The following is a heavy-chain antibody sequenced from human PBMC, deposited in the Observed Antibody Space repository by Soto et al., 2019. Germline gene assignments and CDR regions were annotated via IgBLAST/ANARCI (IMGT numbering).Heavy chain of an antibody. J-gene: IGHJ6*03. CDR3: AREVTPNYYMDV. CDR2: IYYSGST. V-gene: IGHV4-59*02. Sequence: SETLSLTCTVSGGSVSSYYWSWIRQPPGKGLEWIGYIYYSGSTNYNPSLKSRVTIAVDTSKNQFSLKLSSVPAADTAVYYCAREVTPNYYMDVWGKGTTVTVSS. D-gene: IGHD4-4*01. CDR1: GGSVSSYY.